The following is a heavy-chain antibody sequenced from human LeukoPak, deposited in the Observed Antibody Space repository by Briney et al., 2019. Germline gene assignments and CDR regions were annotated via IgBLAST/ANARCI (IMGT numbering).Heavy chain of an antibody. V-gene: IGHV3-23*01. J-gene: IGHJ4*02. CDR1: GFTFSNTW. CDR3: ARDLPSGRMSDIDY. CDR2: ISGSGHST. D-gene: IGHD1-26*01. Sequence: PGGSLRLSCAASGFTFSNTWMSWVRQAPGKGLEWVSAISGSGHSTYYADSVKGRFTISRDNSKNTLYLQMNSLRAEDTAVYYCARDLPSGRMSDIDYWGQGTLVTVSS.